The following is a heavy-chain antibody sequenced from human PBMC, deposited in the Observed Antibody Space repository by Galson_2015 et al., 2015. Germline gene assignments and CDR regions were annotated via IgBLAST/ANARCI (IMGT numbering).Heavy chain of an antibody. D-gene: IGHD3-10*01. V-gene: IGHV3-23*01. Sequence: SLRLSCAASGFTFSSYAMSWVRQAPGKGLEWVSAISGSGGSTYYADSVKGRFTISRDDSKNTLYLQMNSLRAEDTAVYYCAKEKGSYYYGSGSYTTLDYWGQGTLVTVSS. CDR3: AKEKGSYYYGSGSYTTLDY. CDR2: ISGSGGST. CDR1: GFTFSSYA. J-gene: IGHJ4*02.